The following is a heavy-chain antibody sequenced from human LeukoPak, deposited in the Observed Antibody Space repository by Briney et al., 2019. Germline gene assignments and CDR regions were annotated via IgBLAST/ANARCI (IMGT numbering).Heavy chain of an antibody. CDR1: GFTFSSYW. CDR3: ARRGYSYGFEYYYYYMDV. CDR2: ISSSSSYI. V-gene: IGHV3-21*01. Sequence: GGSLRLSCAASGFTFSSYWMNWVRQAPGKGLEWVSSISSSSSYIYYADSVKGRFTISRDNAKNSLYLQMNSLRAEDTAVYYCARRGYSYGFEYYYYYMDVWSKGTTVTISS. D-gene: IGHD5-18*01. J-gene: IGHJ6*03.